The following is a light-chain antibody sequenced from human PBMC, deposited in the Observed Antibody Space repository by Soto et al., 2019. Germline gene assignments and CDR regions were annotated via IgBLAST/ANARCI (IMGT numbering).Light chain of an antibody. V-gene: IGLV2-14*03. J-gene: IGLJ2*01. Sequence: QSALTQPASVSGSPGQSITISCTGTSSDVGGYNYVSWYQHHPGKAPKLMIYDVSNRPSGVSNRFSGSKSDNTASLTISGLHAEDEADYYCSSYTSTSTVVFGGGTKVTVL. CDR1: SSDVGGYNY. CDR3: SSYTSTSTVV. CDR2: DVS.